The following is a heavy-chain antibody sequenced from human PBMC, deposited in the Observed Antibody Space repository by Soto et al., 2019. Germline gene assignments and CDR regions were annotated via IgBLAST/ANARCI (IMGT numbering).Heavy chain of an antibody. J-gene: IGHJ4*02. CDR2: IIPIFGTA. Sequence: GPSVKVSCKASGGTFSSYAISWVRQAPGQGLEWMGGIIPIFGTANYAQKFQGRVTITADESTSTAYMELSSLRSEDTAVFYFARTVPYDILTGYSGHFDYWGQGTLVTVSS. D-gene: IGHD3-9*01. CDR3: ARTVPYDILTGYSGHFDY. CDR1: GGTFSSYA. V-gene: IGHV1-69*13.